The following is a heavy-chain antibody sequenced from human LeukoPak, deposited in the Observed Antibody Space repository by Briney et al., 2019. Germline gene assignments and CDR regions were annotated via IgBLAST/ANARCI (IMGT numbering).Heavy chain of an antibody. CDR2: ISWNSGSI. J-gene: IGHJ4*02. V-gene: IGHV3-9*01. CDR1: GFTFDDYA. D-gene: IGHD4-23*01. CDR3: AKGSMTTVAYYFDY. Sequence: GGSLRLSCAASGFTFDDYAMHWVRQAPGKGLEWVSGISWNSGSIGYADSVKGRFTISRDNAKNSLYLQMNSLRAEDTALHYCAKGSMTTVAYYFDYWGQGTLVTVSS.